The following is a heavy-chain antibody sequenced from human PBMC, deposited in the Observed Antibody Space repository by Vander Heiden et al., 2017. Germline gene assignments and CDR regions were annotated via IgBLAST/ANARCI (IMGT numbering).Heavy chain of an antibody. CDR3: ARAEGYNSFFDY. D-gene: IGHD1-1*01. J-gene: IGHJ4*02. CDR1: GGTFSSYA. Sequence: QVQLVQSGAEVKKPGSSVKVSCKASGGTFSSYAISWVRQAPGQGLEWMGGIIPIFGTANYAHKFQGRVTITADESTRPAYMQLSRLRSEDTAVYYCARAEGYNSFFDYWGQGTLVTVSS. CDR2: IIPIFGTA. V-gene: IGHV1-69*01.